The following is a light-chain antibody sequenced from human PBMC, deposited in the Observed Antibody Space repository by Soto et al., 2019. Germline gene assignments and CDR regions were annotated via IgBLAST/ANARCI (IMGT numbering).Light chain of an antibody. CDR1: QSISTW. CDR3: QQYNSYPCT. J-gene: IGKJ2*02. CDR2: NAS. Sequence: DIQMTQSPSTVSASVGDGVTITCRASQSISTWLAWYQQKPGKAPKLLIYNASTLESGVPSGFSGSGSGTEFTLTISSLQPDDFATYYCQQYNSYPCTFGQGTKLEIK. V-gene: IGKV1-5*01.